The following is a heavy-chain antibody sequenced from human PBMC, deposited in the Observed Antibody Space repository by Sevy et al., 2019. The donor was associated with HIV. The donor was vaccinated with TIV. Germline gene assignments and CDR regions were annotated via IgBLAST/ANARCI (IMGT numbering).Heavy chain of an antibody. CDR3: ATINTVGSLAY. J-gene: IGHJ4*02. V-gene: IGHV3-15*01. D-gene: IGHD2-15*01. CDR1: GFNFRNVW. Sequence: GGSLRLSCAASGFNFRNVWMSWVRQAPGKGLEWIGLIKSNTDGGTTEYGAPVKGGITISRDDSKNTLFLQVNSLKAEDTALYYCATINTVGSLAYWGRGTLVTVS. CDR2: IKSNTDGGTT.